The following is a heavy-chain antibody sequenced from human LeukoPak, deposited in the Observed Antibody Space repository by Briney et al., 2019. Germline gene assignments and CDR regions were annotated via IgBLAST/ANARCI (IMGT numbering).Heavy chain of an antibody. J-gene: IGHJ4*02. Sequence: GGSLRLSCAASGFTFSSYWMHWVRQVPGKGLMWVSRIKTDGSSTSYADSVKGRFTISRDNAKNTLYLQMNSLRAEDTAVYYCARDLGSGSYDYWGQGTLVTVSS. CDR2: IKTDGSST. D-gene: IGHD1-26*01. CDR3: ARDLGSGSYDY. CDR1: GFTFSSYW. V-gene: IGHV3-74*01.